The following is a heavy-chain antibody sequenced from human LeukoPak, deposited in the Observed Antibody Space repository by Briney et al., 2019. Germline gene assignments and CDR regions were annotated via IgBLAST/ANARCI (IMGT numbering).Heavy chain of an antibody. CDR1: GFTLSSYW. Sequence: GGSLRLSCAASGFTLSSYWMHWVRQAPGKGLEWVSYISSSGSTIYYADSVKGRFTISRDNAKNSLYLQMNSLRAEDTAVYYCARDYGDYGNDYWGQGTLVTVSS. V-gene: IGHV3-48*03. J-gene: IGHJ4*02. CDR2: ISSSGSTI. CDR3: ARDYGDYGNDY. D-gene: IGHD4-17*01.